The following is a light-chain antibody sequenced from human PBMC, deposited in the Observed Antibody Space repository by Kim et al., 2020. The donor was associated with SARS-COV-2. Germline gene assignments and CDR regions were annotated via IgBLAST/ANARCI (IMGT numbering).Light chain of an antibody. V-gene: IGLV3-19*01. CDR3: NSRDSTTDDLV. CDR2: GKN. Sequence: LGQTVRITCQGDSLRNYYASWYQQKPGQAPVVVIYGKNNRPSGIPDRFSGSNSGNTASLTITGAQAEDEADYYCNSRDSTTDDLVFGGGTQLTVL. CDR1: SLRNYY. J-gene: IGLJ2*01.